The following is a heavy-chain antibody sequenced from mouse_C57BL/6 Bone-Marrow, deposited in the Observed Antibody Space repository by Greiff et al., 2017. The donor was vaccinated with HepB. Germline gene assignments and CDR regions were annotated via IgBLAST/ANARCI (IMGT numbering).Heavy chain of an antibody. CDR1: GFTFSDAW. V-gene: IGHV6-6*01. D-gene: IGHD1-1*01. J-gene: IGHJ3*01. CDR2: IRNKANNHAT. CDR3: TIPLTTVVAPFAY. Sequence: EVQLVESGGGLVQPGGSMKLSCAASGFTFSDAWMDWVRQSPEKGLEWVAEIRNKANNHATYYAESVKGRFTISRDDSKSSVYLQMNSLRAEDTGIYYCTIPLTTVVAPFAYWGQGTLVTVSA.